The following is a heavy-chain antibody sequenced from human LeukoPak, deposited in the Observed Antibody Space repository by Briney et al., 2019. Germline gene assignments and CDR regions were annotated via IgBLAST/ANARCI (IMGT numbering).Heavy chain of an antibody. D-gene: IGHD1-1*01. Sequence: ASLKVSCKASGYTFTSYGISWVRQAPGQGLEWMGWISSYNGNTNYAQKLQGRVTMTTDTSTSTAYMELRSLRSDDTAVYYCARDLSEYNWNDFDYWGQGTLVTVSS. V-gene: IGHV1-18*01. CDR1: GYTFTSYG. J-gene: IGHJ4*02. CDR3: ARDLSEYNWNDFDY. CDR2: ISSYNGNT.